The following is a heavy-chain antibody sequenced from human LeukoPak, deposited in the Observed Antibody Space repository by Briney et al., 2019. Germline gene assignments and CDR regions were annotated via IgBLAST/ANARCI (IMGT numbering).Heavy chain of an antibody. J-gene: IGHJ4*02. CDR1: GGSFSGYH. CDR3: ARLYPLWFGEPIPYYFDY. Sequence: SETLSLTCAVYGGSFSGYHWTWIRQSPGKGLEWIGDINPSGSTYYNPSLKSRLTISVDTSENQFSLKLSSVTAADTAVYYCARLYPLWFGEPIPYYFDYWGQGTLVTVSS. D-gene: IGHD3-10*01. CDR2: INPSGST. V-gene: IGHV4-34*01.